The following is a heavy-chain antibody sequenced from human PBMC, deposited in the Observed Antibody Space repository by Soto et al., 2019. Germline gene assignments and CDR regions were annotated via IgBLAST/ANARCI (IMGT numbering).Heavy chain of an antibody. Sequence: WETLSLTCTVSGGSISSYYWSWIRQPPGKGLEWIGYIYYSGSTNYNPSLKSRVTISVDTSKNQFSLELTSVTAADTAVYYCARHCSGGSCSRRDAFDIWGQGTMVTVSS. CDR3: ARHCSGGSCSRRDAFDI. CDR2: IYYSGST. CDR1: GGSISSYY. D-gene: IGHD2-15*01. V-gene: IGHV4-59*01. J-gene: IGHJ3*02.